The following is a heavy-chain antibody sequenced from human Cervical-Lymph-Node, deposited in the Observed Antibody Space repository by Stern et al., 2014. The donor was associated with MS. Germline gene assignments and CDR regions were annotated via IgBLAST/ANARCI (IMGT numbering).Heavy chain of an antibody. D-gene: IGHD4-17*01. CDR3: VLPSKVTTAAFDV. Sequence: VQLGQSGAEVKKPGSSVNVSCKASGGPFTSFSINWVRQVPGQRLEWMGGIIPIFDTPNLAQKFQGRVTITADSSTSTVYMALNSLRSDDTAVYYCVLPSKVTTAAFDVWGRGTMVTVSS. J-gene: IGHJ3*01. V-gene: IGHV1-69*06. CDR2: IIPIFDTP. CDR1: GGPFTSFS.